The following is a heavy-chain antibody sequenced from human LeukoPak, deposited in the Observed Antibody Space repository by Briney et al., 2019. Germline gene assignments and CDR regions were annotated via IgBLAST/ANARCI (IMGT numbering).Heavy chain of an antibody. V-gene: IGHV1-18*01. D-gene: IGHD3-22*01. CDR3: ARDRVNYDSSGMDV. CDR2: ISAYNGNT. J-gene: IGHJ6*02. CDR1: GYTFTSYG. Sequence: ASVKVSCKASGYTFTSYGISWVRQAPGQGLEWMGWISAYNGNTNYEQKLQGRVTMTTDTSTSTAYMGLRSLRSDDTAVYYCARDRVNYDSSGMDVWGQGTTVTVSS.